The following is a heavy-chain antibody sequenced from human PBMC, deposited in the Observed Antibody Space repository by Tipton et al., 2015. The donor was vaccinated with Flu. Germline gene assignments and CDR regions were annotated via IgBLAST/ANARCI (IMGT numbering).Heavy chain of an antibody. Sequence: LSLTCTVSGDSMRRDYFWGWIRQAPGKGLEWVAVIPSDGSNKYYIDSVKGRFTISRDNSKNTLYLQMNSLRPEDTAVYYCATLTGDDYWGQGDLVTVSS. V-gene: IGHV3-30*03. D-gene: IGHD7-27*01. J-gene: IGHJ4*02. CDR2: IPSDGSNK. CDR1: GDSMRRDY. CDR3: ATLTGDDY.